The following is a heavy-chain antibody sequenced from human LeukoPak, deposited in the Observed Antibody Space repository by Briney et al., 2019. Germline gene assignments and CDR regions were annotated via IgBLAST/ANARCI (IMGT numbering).Heavy chain of an antibody. D-gene: IGHD2-15*01. J-gene: IGHJ4*02. V-gene: IGHV4-30-4*02. Sequence: PSETLSLTCTVSGGSISSGDYYWSWIRQPPGKGLEWIGYIYYSGSTYYNPSLKSRVTISVDTSKNQFSLKLNSVTAADTAVYYCARDRRYCTGGTCYLDPYFDYWGQGTLVIVSS. CDR3: ARDRRYCTGGTCYLDPYFDY. CDR2: IYYSGST. CDR1: GGSISSGDYY.